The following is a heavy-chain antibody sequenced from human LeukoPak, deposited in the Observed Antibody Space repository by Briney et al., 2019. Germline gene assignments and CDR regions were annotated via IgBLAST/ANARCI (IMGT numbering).Heavy chain of an antibody. CDR1: GFTFTSSA. CDR3: AAGPPLAATPFDY. Sequence: SVKVSCKASGFTFTSSAMQWVRQARGQRLEWIGWIVVGSGNTNYAQKFQGRVTITRDMSTSTVYMELSSLRSEDTAVYYCAAGPPLAATPFDYWGQGTLVTISS. D-gene: IGHD2-2*01. CDR2: IVVGSGNT. V-gene: IGHV1-58*02. J-gene: IGHJ4*02.